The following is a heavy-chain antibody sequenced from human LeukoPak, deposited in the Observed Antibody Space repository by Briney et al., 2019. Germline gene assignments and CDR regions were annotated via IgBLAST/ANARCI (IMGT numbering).Heavy chain of an antibody. CDR3: ARHPTALVSYGFDP. V-gene: IGHV4-61*03. J-gene: IGHJ5*02. CDR2: IYYSGST. D-gene: IGHD5-18*01. Sequence: SETLSLTCTVSGGSISSGGYYWSWIRQPPGKGLEWIGYIYYSGSTNYNPSLKSRVTISVDTSKNHLSLNLSSVTAADTAVHYCARHPTALVSYGFDPWGQGTLVTVSS. CDR1: GGSISSGGYY.